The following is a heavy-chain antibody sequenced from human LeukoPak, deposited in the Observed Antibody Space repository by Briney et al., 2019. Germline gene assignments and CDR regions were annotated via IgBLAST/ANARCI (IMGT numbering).Heavy chain of an antibody. V-gene: IGHV3-7*01. CDR2: IKQDGSEK. CDR3: AREVGIAAAFYYYYGMDV. J-gene: IGHJ6*02. CDR1: GFTFSRYW. Sequence: GGSLRLSCAASGFTFSRYWLSWVRQAPGKGLEWVANIKQDGSEKYYVDSVKGRFTISRDNAKNSLYLQMNSLRAEDTAVYYCAREVGIAAAFYYYYGMDVWGQGTTVTVSS. D-gene: IGHD6-13*01.